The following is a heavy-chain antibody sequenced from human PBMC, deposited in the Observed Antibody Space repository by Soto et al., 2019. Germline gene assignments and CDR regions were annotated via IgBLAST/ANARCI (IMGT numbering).Heavy chain of an antibody. Sequence: SETLSLTCAVYGGSFSGYYWSWIRQPPGKGLEWIGEINHSGSTNYNPSLKSRVTISVDTSKNQFSLKLSSVTAADTAVYYCARTNPVLLWFGELFPDAFDIWGQGTMVTV. CDR2: INHSGST. D-gene: IGHD3-10*01. J-gene: IGHJ3*02. CDR3: ARTNPVLLWFGELFPDAFDI. CDR1: GGSFSGYY. V-gene: IGHV4-34*01.